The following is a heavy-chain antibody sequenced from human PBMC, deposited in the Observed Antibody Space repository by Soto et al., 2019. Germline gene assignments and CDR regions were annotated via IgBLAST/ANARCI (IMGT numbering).Heavy chain of an antibody. Sequence: QVQLQESGPGLVKPSETLSLTCTVSGGSISSYYWSWIRQPAGKGLEWIGRIYTSGSTNYNPSLKSRVTMSVDTSKHQFSLKLSSVTAADTAVYYCARDPGYPTPGLSHGMDVWGQGTTVTVSS. J-gene: IGHJ6*02. V-gene: IGHV4-4*07. CDR1: GGSISSYY. D-gene: IGHD3-9*01. CDR3: ARDPGYPTPGLSHGMDV. CDR2: IYTSGST.